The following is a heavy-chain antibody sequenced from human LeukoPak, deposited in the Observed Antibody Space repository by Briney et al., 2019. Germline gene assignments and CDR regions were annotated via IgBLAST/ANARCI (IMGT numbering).Heavy chain of an antibody. D-gene: IGHD2-21*01. CDR1: GFXFSSYA. J-gene: IGHJ1*01. CDR3: AKDGGVVVIATAEYFQH. Sequence: GGSLRLSCAASGFXFSSYAMNWVRQAPGKGLEWVSGISGSGGSTYYADSVKGRFTISRDNSKNTVYLQMNSLRAEDTAVYYCAKDGGVVVIATAEYFQHWGQGTLVTVSS. CDR2: ISGSGGST. V-gene: IGHV3-23*01.